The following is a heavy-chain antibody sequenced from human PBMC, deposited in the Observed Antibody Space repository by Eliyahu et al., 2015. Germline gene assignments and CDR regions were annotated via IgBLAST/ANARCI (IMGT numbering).Heavy chain of an antibody. Sequence: EVQLLESGGGLVQPGGSLRLSCAXSGFXFSRQAMXXXRQAPGKGVEWVXAIXGSGGSTYYADSVKGRFTISRDNSKNTLYLQMNSLRAEDTAVYYFAKDRRSSIAAQDYWGQGTLVTVSS. CDR2: IXGSGGST. CDR3: AKDRRSSIAAQDY. V-gene: IGHV3-23*01. D-gene: IGHD6-6*01. CDR1: GFXFSRQA. J-gene: IGHJ4*02.